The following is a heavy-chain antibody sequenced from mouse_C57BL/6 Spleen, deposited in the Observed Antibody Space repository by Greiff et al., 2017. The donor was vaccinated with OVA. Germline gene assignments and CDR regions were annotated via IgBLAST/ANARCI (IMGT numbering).Heavy chain of an antibody. CDR2: INPNYGTT. CDR3: ASCLTGGGDYFDY. J-gene: IGHJ2*01. Sequence: EVQLQQSGPELVKPGASVKISCKASGYSFTDYNMNWVKQSTGKSLEWIGVINPNYGTTSYNQKFKGKATLTVDQSSSTAYMQLNSLTSEDSAVYYCASCLTGGGDYFDYWGQGTTLTVSS. D-gene: IGHD4-1*01. V-gene: IGHV1-39*01. CDR1: GYSFTDYN.